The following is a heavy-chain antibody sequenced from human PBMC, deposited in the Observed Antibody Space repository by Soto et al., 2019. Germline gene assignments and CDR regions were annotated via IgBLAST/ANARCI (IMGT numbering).Heavy chain of an antibody. V-gene: IGHV4-59*01. CDR1: GGSISGYY. CDR3: ARDQGRFSYAD. CDR2: IYYSGST. D-gene: IGHD2-2*01. Sequence: QVQLQESGPGLVKPSETLSLTCTVSGGSISGYYWNWIRQPPGKGLEWIGYIYYSGSTNYNPSLKSRVTISVDTSKNQFSLKLSSVTAADTAVYYCARDQGRFSYADWGQGTLVTVSS. J-gene: IGHJ4*02.